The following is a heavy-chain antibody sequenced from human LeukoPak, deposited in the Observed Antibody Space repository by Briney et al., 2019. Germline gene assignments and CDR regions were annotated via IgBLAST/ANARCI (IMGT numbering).Heavy chain of an antibody. D-gene: IGHD1-14*01. J-gene: IGHJ3*02. CDR1: GFTFSSYA. Sequence: GGSLRLSCAASGFTFSSYAMSWVRQAPGKGLEWVSTVSVSGTTTFYADSVRGRFTISRDNSKKMLYLQMISLRAEDTALYYCAKARNAHYAYNDAFDIWGQGTMVTVSS. CDR3: AKARNAHYAYNDAFDI. V-gene: IGHV3-23*01. CDR2: VSVSGTTT.